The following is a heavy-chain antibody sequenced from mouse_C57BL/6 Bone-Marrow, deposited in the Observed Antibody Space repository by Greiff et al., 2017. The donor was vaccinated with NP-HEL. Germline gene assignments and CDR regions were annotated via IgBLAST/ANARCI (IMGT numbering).Heavy chain of an antibody. CDR3: ARSNWDYFDY. V-gene: IGHV1-81*01. Sequence: VQLQQSGAELARPGASVKLSCKASGYTFTSYGISWVKQRPGQGLEWIGEIYPRSGSTYYNEKFKGKATLTADKSSSTAYMELRSLTSEDSAVDFGARSNWDYFDYWGKGTTLTVSS. CDR2: IYPRSGST. J-gene: IGHJ2*01. D-gene: IGHD4-1*01. CDR1: GYTFTSYG.